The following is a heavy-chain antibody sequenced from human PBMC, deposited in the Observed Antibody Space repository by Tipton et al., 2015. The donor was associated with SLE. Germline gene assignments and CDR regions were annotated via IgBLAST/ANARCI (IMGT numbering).Heavy chain of an antibody. Sequence: LVQSGGEVKNPGASVKVSCKASGYTFSDYGVSWVRQAPGQGFEWMGWISVYDGHTNYAQNFQGRFTMTADTSTSTAYMELRSLRSDDTAMYYCARYEMTAMYYHDYWGQGTLLTVSS. J-gene: IGHJ4*02. V-gene: IGHV1-18*01. CDR3: ARYEMTAMYYHDY. CDR1: GYTFSDYG. D-gene: IGHD5-24*01. CDR2: ISVYDGHT.